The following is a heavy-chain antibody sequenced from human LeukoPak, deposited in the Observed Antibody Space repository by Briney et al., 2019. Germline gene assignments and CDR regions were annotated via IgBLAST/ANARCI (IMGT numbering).Heavy chain of an antibody. CDR1: GFTFSSYA. CDR2: ISYDGSNK. V-gene: IGHV3-30*04. Sequence: PGRSLRLSCAASGFTFSSYAMHWVRQAPGKGLEWVAVISYDGSNKYYADSVKGRFTISRDNSKNTLYLQMNSLRAEDTAVYYCARVPSGYYGSGPDYGMDVWGQGTTVTVSS. D-gene: IGHD3-10*01. J-gene: IGHJ6*02. CDR3: ARVPSGYYGSGPDYGMDV.